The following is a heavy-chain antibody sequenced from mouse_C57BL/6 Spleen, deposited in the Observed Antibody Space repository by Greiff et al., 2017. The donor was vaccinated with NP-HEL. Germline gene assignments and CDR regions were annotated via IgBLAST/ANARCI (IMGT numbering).Heavy chain of an antibody. CDR1: GYAFSSYW. CDR2: IYPGDGDT. V-gene: IGHV1-80*01. Sequence: LQQSGASVKISCTASGYAFSSYWMNWVKQRPGKGLEWIGQIYPGDGDTNYNGKFKGKATLTADKSSSTAYMQLSSLTSEDSAVYFCARAVDFDGWGQGTTLTVSS. CDR3: ARAVDFDG. J-gene: IGHJ2*01.